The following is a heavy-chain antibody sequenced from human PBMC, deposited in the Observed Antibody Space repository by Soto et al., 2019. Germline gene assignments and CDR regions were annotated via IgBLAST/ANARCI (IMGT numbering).Heavy chain of an antibody. Sequence: EVHLVQSGGGFVQPGRSLRLSCAASGFRFDDYAMHWVRQAPGKGLEWVSGISRNSDSIGYADSVRGRFTISRDNAKNTLYLQMHSLRGEDTALYYYAKDTVAATGHDAFDIWGQGTMVTVSS. D-gene: IGHD2-15*01. CDR1: GFRFDDYA. V-gene: IGHV3-9*01. J-gene: IGHJ3*02. CDR3: AKDTVAATGHDAFDI. CDR2: ISRNSDSI.